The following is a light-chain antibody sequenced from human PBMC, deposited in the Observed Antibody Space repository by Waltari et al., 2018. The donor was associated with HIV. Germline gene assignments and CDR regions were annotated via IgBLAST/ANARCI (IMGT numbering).Light chain of an antibody. V-gene: IGKV3-15*01. J-gene: IGKJ1*01. CDR1: QSVSSN. Sequence: EIVMTQSPATLSVSPGERATLSCRASQSVSSNLAWYQQQPGQAPRLLIYGASTRATGIPARFSGSGSGTEFTLTINSLQSEDFAVYYCQQYNAWPRTFGQGTKVEVK. CDR2: GAS. CDR3: QQYNAWPRT.